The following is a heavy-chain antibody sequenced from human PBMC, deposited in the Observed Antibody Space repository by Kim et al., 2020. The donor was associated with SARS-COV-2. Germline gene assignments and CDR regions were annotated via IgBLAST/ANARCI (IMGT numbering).Heavy chain of an antibody. V-gene: IGHV4-34*01. Sequence: KPSLRSRVTISVNTSKDHCYLKLISVTAADTAVYYCAARRKVDDDPFDYWGQGTLVTVSS. J-gene: IGHJ4*02. D-gene: IGHD1-1*01. CDR3: AARRKVDDDPFDY.